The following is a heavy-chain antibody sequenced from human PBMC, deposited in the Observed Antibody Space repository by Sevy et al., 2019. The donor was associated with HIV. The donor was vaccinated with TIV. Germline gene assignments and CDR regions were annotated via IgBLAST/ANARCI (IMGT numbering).Heavy chain of an antibody. V-gene: IGHV3-48*02. J-gene: IGHJ4*02. D-gene: IGHD3-16*02. Sequence: GGSLRLSCVVSGLTFSSDSMNWVRQAPGKGLEWLAYISSSSRTIYYAESVEGRFTISRDNDKKSVFLQMNNLRDEDSATYYCARDVGTPFVRSFDSWGQGTLVTVSS. CDR3: ARDVGTPFVRSFDS. CDR1: GLTFSSDS. CDR2: ISSSSRTI.